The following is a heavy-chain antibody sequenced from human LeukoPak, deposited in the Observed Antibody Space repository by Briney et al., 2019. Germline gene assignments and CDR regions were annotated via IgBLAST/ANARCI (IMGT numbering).Heavy chain of an antibody. CDR2: MNPNSGNT. CDR3: ARTYGGGGYYYYYYMDV. CDR1: GYTSTSYD. V-gene: IGHV1-8*01. Sequence: ASVKVSCKASGYTSTSYDINWVRQATGQGLEWMGWMNPNSGNTGYAQKFQGRVTMTRNTSISTAYMELSSLRSEDTAVYYCARTYGGGGYYYYYYMDVWGKGTTVTVSS. D-gene: IGHD3-16*01. J-gene: IGHJ6*03.